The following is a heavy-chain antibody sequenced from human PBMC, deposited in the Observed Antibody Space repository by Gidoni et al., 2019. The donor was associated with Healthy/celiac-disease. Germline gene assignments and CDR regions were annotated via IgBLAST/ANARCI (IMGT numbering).Heavy chain of an antibody. CDR2: INHSGST. V-gene: IGHV4-34*01. CDR3: ARERAVAGYYYFDY. CDR1: GGSFCGYY. Sequence: QVQLQQLGAGLLKPSETLSLTCAVYGGSFCGYYWSWIRQPPGKGLEWIGEINHSGSTKYNPSLKSRVTITVDTSKNQFSLKLSSVTAADTAVYYCARERAVAGYYYFDYWGQGTLVTVSA. J-gene: IGHJ4*02. D-gene: IGHD6-19*01.